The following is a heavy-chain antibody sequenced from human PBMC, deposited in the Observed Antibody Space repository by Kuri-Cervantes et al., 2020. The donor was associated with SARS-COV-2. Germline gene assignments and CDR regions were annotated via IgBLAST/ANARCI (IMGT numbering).Heavy chain of an antibody. CDR2: IYHSGST. CDR3: ARQNLLFDI. V-gene: IGHV4-38-2*01. CDR1: GYSISSGYY. J-gene: IGHJ3*02. Sequence: GSLRLSCAVSGYSISSGYYWGWIRQPPGKGLEWIGSIYHSGSTYYNPSLKSRVTISVDTSKNQFSLKLSSVTAADTAVYYCARQNLLFDIWGQGTMVTVSS. D-gene: IGHD2-21*01.